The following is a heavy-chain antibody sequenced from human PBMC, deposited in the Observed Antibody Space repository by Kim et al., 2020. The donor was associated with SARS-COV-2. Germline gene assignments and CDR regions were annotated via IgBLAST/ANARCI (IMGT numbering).Heavy chain of an antibody. Sequence: GGSLRLSCAASGFTFDDYAMHWVRQAPGKGLEWVSGISWNSGSIGYADSVKGRFTISRDNAKNSLYLQMNSLRAEDTALYYCAKDLAIEYYYGMDVWGQGTTVTVSS. J-gene: IGHJ6*02. CDR2: ISWNSGSI. CDR3: AKDLAIEYYYGMDV. CDR1: GFTFDDYA. V-gene: IGHV3-9*01.